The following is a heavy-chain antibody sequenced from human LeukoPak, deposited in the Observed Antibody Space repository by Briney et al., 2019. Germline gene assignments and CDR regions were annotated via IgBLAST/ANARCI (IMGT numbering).Heavy chain of an antibody. CDR3: ARFPGSAEYRHYYXMDV. V-gene: IGHV4-39*07. D-gene: IGHD2-15*01. J-gene: IGHJ6*03. CDR2: IYYSGST. Sequence: PSETLSLTCTVSGGSISSSSYYGGWIRQPPGKGLEWIGSIYYSGSTYYNPSLKSRVTISVDTSKNQFSLKLSSVTAADTAVYYCARFPGSAEYRHYYXMDVWGKGTTVTVX. CDR1: GGSISSSSYY.